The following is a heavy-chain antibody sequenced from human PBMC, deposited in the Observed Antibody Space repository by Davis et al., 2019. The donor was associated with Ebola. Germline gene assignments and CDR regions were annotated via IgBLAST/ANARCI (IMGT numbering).Heavy chain of an antibody. CDR3: ARAPDVDTAMVYFDY. J-gene: IGHJ4*02. V-gene: IGHV1-69*13. Sequence: SVKVSCKASGGTFSSYAISWVRQAPGQGLEWMGGIIPIFGTANYAQKFQGRVTITADESTSTAYMELSSLRSEDTAVYYCARAPDVDTAMVYFDYWGQGTLVTVSS. D-gene: IGHD5-18*01. CDR1: GGTFSSYA. CDR2: IIPIFGTA.